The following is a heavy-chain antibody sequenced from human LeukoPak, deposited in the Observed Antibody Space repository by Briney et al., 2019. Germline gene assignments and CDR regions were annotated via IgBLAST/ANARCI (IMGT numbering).Heavy chain of an antibody. J-gene: IGHJ3*02. V-gene: IGHV4-39*07. CDR2: IYYSGST. CDR3: ARDPFLEPINPSHDAFDI. Sequence: SETLSLTCAVYGGSFSSYYWGWIRQPPGKGLEWIGSIYYSGSTYYNPSLKSRVTISVDTSKNQFSLKLSSVTAADTAVYYCARDPFLEPINPSHDAFDIWGQGTMVTVSS. D-gene: IGHD5-24*01. CDR1: GGSFSSYY.